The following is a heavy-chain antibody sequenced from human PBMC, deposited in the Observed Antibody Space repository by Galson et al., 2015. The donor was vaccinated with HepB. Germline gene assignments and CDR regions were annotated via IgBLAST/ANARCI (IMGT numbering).Heavy chain of an antibody. CDR3: AKDPSPNHASALDF. Sequence: SLRLSCAVSGFTFSNYAMGWVRQAPGKRLEWVSTVSGSGGNTYYAASVEGRFTISRDNSKNTLYLQMNSLRAGDTAVYYCAKDPSPNHASALDFWGQGTMVTVS. D-gene: IGHD1-14*01. CDR2: VSGSGGNT. CDR1: GFTFSNYA. V-gene: IGHV3-23*01. J-gene: IGHJ3*01.